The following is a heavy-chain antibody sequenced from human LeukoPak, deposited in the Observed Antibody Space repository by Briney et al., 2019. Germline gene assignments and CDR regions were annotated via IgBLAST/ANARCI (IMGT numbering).Heavy chain of an antibody. Sequence: GGSLRLSCAASGFTFSSYSMNWVRQAPGKGLEWVSSISSSSYIYYADSVKGRFTISRDNSKNTLYLQMNSLRAEDTAVYYCARGRYYYDSSGYPGAFDIWGQGTMVTVSS. D-gene: IGHD3-22*01. CDR1: GFTFSSYS. CDR2: ISSSSYI. V-gene: IGHV3-21*01. CDR3: ARGRYYYDSSGYPGAFDI. J-gene: IGHJ3*02.